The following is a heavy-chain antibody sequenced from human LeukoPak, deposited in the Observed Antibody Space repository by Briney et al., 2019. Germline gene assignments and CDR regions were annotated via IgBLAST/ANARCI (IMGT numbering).Heavy chain of an antibody. CDR2: ISDTGNT. D-gene: IGHD6-19*01. J-gene: IGHJ4*02. Sequence: GGSLRLSCAASGFTLSSYAMSWVRQAPGKGLEWVSAISDTGNTYHADSVKGRFTISRENSKNTLYLQMNGLRAEDSAVDYCARILDSAWGELGYWGQGTLVTVSS. CDR3: ARILDSAWGELGY. CDR1: GFTLSSYA. V-gene: IGHV3-23*01.